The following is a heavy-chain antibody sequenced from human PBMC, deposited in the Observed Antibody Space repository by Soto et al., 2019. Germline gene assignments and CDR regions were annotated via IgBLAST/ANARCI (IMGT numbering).Heavy chain of an antibody. CDR3: ARVADPRYSSSWYHSY. Sequence: ASVKVSCKASGYTFTSYAMHWVRQAPGQRLEWMGWINAGNGNTKYSQKFQGRVTITRDTSASTAYMELSSLRSEDTAVYYCARVADPRYSSSWYHSYWGQGTLVTAPQ. CDR1: GYTFTSYA. J-gene: IGHJ4*02. D-gene: IGHD6-13*01. CDR2: INAGNGNT. V-gene: IGHV1-3*01.